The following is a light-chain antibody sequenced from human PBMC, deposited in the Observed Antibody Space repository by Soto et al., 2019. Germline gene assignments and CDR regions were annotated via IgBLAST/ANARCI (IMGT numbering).Light chain of an antibody. CDR2: EVS. CDR3: SSYAGRNTWV. Sequence: QSVLTQPPSASGSPGQSVTISCTGTSSDVGGYKYVSWYQQHPGKAPKLMIFEVSSRPSGVPDRFSGSKSGNTASLTVSGLQAEDEADYYCSSYAGRNTWVFGGGTKRTVL. J-gene: IGLJ3*02. V-gene: IGLV2-8*01. CDR1: SSDVGGYKY.